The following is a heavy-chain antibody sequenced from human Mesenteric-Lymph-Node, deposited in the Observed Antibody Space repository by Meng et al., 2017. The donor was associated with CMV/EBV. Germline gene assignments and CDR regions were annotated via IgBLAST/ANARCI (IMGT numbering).Heavy chain of an antibody. CDR3: AKDYRMYYFETSGFYQGNLQH. CDR2: IYDGVST. Sequence: GESLKISCAASGFTVSSNYMNWVRQAPGKGLEWISVIYDGVSTYYADSVKGRFTISRDNSKNTLYLQMNSLRVEDTAVYYCAKDYRMYYFETSGFYQGNLQHWGQGTLVTVSS. CDR1: GFTVSSNY. D-gene: IGHD3-22*01. V-gene: IGHV3-53*01. J-gene: IGHJ1*01.